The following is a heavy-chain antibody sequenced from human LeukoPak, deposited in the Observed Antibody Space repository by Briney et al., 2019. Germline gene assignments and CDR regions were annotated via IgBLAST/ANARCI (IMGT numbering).Heavy chain of an antibody. D-gene: IGHD4-23*01. V-gene: IGHV3-23*01. CDR3: ARDPSAVTTGGTHVNDASDI. Sequence: GGSLRLSCVASGFSFNRHGMNWVRQAPGKGLEWVSGIGPSGSNTYYSDSVKGRFTISRDNSKNTLYLQMNSLRAEDTAVYYCARDPSAVTTGGTHVNDASDIWGQGTMVTVSS. J-gene: IGHJ3*02. CDR2: IGPSGSNT. CDR1: GFSFNRHG.